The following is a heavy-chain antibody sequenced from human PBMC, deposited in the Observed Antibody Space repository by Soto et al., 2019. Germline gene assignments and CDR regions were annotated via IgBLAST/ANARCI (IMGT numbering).Heavy chain of an antibody. J-gene: IGHJ4*02. CDR2: INHSGST. V-gene: IGHV4-34*01. CDR1: GGSFSGYY. CDR3: AGTRGYYYDSSGYLPFDC. Sequence: PSETLYQNCAVYGGSFSGYYWSWIRQPPGKGLEWIGEINHSGSTNYNPSLKSRVTMSVDTSKNQVSLKLSSVTAADTAVYYCAGTRGYYYDSSGYLPFDCWGQGTLVTVSS. D-gene: IGHD3-22*01.